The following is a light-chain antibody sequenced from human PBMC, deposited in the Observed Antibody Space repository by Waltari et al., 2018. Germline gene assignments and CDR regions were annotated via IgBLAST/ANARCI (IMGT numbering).Light chain of an antibody. Sequence: SALTQPASVSGSPGQSITISCTASSSDVADYPLLSWYHHHPGGAPKLLIYEVSKRPSGVSSRFSGSKSGKTASPTISGLQAEDEGDYYCCAFAGYGVYVFGSGTHVAVL. CDR3: CAFAGYGVYV. CDR1: SSDVADYPL. CDR2: EVS. V-gene: IGLV2-23*02. J-gene: IGLJ1*01.